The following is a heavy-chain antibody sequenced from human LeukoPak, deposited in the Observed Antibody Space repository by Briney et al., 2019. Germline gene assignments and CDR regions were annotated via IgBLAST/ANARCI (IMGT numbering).Heavy chain of an antibody. D-gene: IGHD5-24*01. CDR2: IRYDGSNK. Sequence: PGVTLRLSCAASGFTFSSYGMHWVRQAPGKGLVGVAFIRYDGSNKYYADSAKGRFTISRDNSRGMVYLQMNGLRGEDTAIYYCANDLGWIQLNLGRGQGTLVTVSS. J-gene: IGHJ4*02. V-gene: IGHV3-30*02. CDR1: GFTFSSYG. CDR3: ANDLGWIQLNLG.